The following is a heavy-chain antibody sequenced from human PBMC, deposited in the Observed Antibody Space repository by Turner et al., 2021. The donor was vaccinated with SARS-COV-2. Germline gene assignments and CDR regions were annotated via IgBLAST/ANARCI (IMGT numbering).Heavy chain of an antibody. CDR2: NNLNRGDT. Sequence: VQLVQSGAVVHKPGASVPVSCLASRYPFTDYYMHWVLLAPGQGLGWMGWNNLNRGDTNNAKKVQGRITMARDTTSSTAYMRVSRLRSDDTEVYYRARAYCGEFNPTYYGMDVWGQGTTVTVSS. CDR1: RYPFTDYY. J-gene: IGHJ6*02. CDR3: ARAYCGEFNPTYYGMDV. V-gene: IGHV1-2*02. D-gene: IGHD3-10*01.